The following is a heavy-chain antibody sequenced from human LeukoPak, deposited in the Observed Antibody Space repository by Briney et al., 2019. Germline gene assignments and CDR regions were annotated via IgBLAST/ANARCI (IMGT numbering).Heavy chain of an antibody. D-gene: IGHD2-2*01. J-gene: IGHJ6*02. V-gene: IGHV3-49*04. Sequence: GGSLRLSCAASGFIFSSYAMNWVRQAPGKGLEWVGFIRSKAYGGTTEYAASVKGRFTISRDDSKSIAYLQMNSLKTEDTAVYYCTIGCSSTSCSPTSYYYYYGMDVWGQGTTVAVSS. CDR1: GFIFSSYA. CDR3: TIGCSSTSCSPTSYYYYYGMDV. CDR2: IRSKAYGGTT.